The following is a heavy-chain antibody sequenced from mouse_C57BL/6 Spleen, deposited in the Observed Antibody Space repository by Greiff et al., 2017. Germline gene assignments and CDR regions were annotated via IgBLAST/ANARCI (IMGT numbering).Heavy chain of an antibody. V-gene: IGHV1-55*01. J-gene: IGHJ4*01. D-gene: IGHD3-2*02. CDR1: GYTFTSYW. CDR2: FYPGSGST. CDR3: ARVRDSSGYYALDD. Sequence: QVQLQQSGAELVKPGASVKMSCKASGYTFTSYWITWVKQRPGQGLEWIGDFYPGSGSTTYNEKFKGKATLTVDTSSSTAYMQLSSLTSEDSAVYYCARVRDSSGYYALDDWGQGTSVTVSS.